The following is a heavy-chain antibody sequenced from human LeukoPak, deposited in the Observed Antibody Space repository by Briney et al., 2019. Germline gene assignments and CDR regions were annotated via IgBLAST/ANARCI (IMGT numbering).Heavy chain of an antibody. CDR3: ALHSGTTICYARGCWFDP. CDR1: GGSISSYY. CDR2: IYYSGST. J-gene: IGHJ5*02. V-gene: IGHV4-59*08. Sequence: SETLSLTCTVSGGSISSYYWSWIRQPPGKGLEWIGYIYYSGSTNYNPSLKSRVTISVDTSKNQFSLKLSSVTAADTAVYYCALHSGTTICYARGCWFDPWGQGTLVTVSS. D-gene: IGHD2-2*01.